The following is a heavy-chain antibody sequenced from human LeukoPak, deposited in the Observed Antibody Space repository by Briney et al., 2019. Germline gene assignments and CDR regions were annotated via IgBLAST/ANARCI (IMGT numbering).Heavy chain of an antibody. J-gene: IGHJ4*02. CDR2: IIPILNIT. CDR1: GYTFTSYG. D-gene: IGHD5-18*01. CDR3: ARDRALIRELWSASAFDY. V-gene: IGHV1-69*10. Sequence: SVKVSCKASGYTFTSYGISWVRQAPGQGLEWMGWIIPILNITNYAQKFQGRVTITADKSTNTAYMELSNLRSEDTAVYFCARDRALIRELWSASAFDYWGQGTLVTVSS.